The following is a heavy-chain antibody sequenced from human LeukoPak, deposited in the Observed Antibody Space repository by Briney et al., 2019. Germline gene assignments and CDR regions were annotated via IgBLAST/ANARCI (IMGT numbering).Heavy chain of an antibody. CDR2: IIPILGIA. D-gene: IGHD5-18*01. V-gene: IGHV1-69*04. Sequence: ASVKVSCKASGCTFTNYGISWVRQAPGQGLEWMGRIIPILGIANYAQKFQGRVTITADKSTSTAYMELSSLRSEDTAVYYCARDAGGAYTAMAHFDYWGQGTLVTVSS. J-gene: IGHJ4*02. CDR3: ARDAGGAYTAMAHFDY. CDR1: GCTFTNYG.